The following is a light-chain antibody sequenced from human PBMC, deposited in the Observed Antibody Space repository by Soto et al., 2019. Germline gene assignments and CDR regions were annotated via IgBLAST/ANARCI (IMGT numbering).Light chain of an antibody. V-gene: IGKV3-15*01. Sequence: EIVMTQSPATLSVSPGETATLSCRASQSVSSYLAWYQQKPGQAPRLLIYGASTRATGIPARFSGSGSGTEFTLNIRGLQSEDFAVYSCQQYNDWPLFTFGQGTRLEIK. J-gene: IGKJ5*01. CDR3: QQYNDWPLFT. CDR2: GAS. CDR1: QSVSSY.